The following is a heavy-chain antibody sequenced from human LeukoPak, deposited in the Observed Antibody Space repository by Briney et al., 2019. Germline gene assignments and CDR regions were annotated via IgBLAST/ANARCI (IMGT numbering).Heavy chain of an antibody. V-gene: IGHV4-30-2*01. CDR2: IYHSGST. J-gene: IGHJ5*02. CDR1: GGSISSGGYS. D-gene: IGHD5-18*01. Sequence: PSETLSLTCAVPGGSISSGGYSWSWIRQPPGKGLEWIGYIYHSGSTYYNPSLKSRVTISVDRSKNQFSLKLSSVTAADTAVYYCAAGRGYSYGYNWFDPWGQGTLVTVSS. CDR3: AAGRGYSYGYNWFDP.